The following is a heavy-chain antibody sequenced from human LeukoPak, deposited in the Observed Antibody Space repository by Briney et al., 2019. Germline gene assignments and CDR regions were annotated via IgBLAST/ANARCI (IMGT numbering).Heavy chain of an antibody. V-gene: IGHV3-21*01. D-gene: IGHD4-17*01. CDR1: GFTFSSYN. CDR2: ISTSSSYI. Sequence: GGSLRLSCAASGFTFSSYNMNWVRQAPGKGLEWVSSISTSSSYIYYADSVKGRFTISRDDAKKSVFLHMNSLRAEDTAVYFCATWDDYGDFVAFEYWGQGTLVTVSS. CDR3: ATWDDYGDFVAFEY. J-gene: IGHJ4*02.